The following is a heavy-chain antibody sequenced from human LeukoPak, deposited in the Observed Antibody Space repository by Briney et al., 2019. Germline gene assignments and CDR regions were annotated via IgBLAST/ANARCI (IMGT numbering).Heavy chain of an antibody. CDR3: ARDFVEWYSYGYDY. V-gene: IGHV3-7*01. Sequence: PGGSLRLSCAASGFTFSSYWMSWVRQAPGKGLEWVANIKRDGSEKYYVDSVKGRFTISRDNAKNSLYLQMNSLRAEDTAVYYCARDFVEWYSYGYDYWGQGTLVTVSS. CDR1: GFTFSSYW. D-gene: IGHD5-18*01. CDR2: IKRDGSEK. J-gene: IGHJ4*02.